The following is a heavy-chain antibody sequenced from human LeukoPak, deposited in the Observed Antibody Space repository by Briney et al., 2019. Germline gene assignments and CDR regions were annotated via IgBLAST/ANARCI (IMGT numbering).Heavy chain of an antibody. Sequence: SETLSLTCAVYGGSFSGYYWSWIRQPPGKGLEWIGEINHSGSTNYNPSLKSRVTISVDTSKNQFSLKLSSVTAADTAVYYCARHGSYGYVRRGRFDYWGQGTLVTVSS. CDR3: ARHGSYGYVRRGRFDY. J-gene: IGHJ4*02. D-gene: IGHD5-18*01. CDR2: INHSGST. CDR1: GGSFSGYY. V-gene: IGHV4-34*01.